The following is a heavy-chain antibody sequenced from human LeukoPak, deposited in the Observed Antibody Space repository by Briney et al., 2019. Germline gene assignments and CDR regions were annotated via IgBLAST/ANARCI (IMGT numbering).Heavy chain of an antibody. J-gene: IGHJ3*02. Sequence: PSETLSLTCTVSGGSISSSSYDWGWIRQPPGKGLEWIGSIYYSGSTYYNPSLKSRVTISVDTSKNQFSLKLSSVTAADTAVYYCASSQDSGDAFDIWGQGTMVTVSS. CDR1: GGSISSSSYD. CDR2: IYYSGST. CDR3: ASSQDSGDAFDI. V-gene: IGHV4-39*01. D-gene: IGHD1-26*01.